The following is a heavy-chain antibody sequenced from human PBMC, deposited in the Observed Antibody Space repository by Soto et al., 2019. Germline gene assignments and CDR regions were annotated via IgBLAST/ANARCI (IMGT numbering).Heavy chain of an antibody. J-gene: IGHJ6*02. CDR1: GYTFTGYY. CDR3: ARSDFDWSSPVVMDV. D-gene: IGHD3-9*01. Sequence: ASVKVSCKASGYTFTGYYMHWVRQAPGQGLEWMGWINPNSGGTNYAQKFQGWVTMTRDTSISTAYMELSRLRSDDTAVYYCARSDFDWSSPVVMDVWGQGTTVTVSS. V-gene: IGHV1-2*04. CDR2: INPNSGGT.